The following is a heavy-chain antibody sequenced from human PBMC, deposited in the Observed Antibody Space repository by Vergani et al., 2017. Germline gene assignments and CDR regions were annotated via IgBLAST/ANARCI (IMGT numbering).Heavy chain of an antibody. Sequence: QVQLVQSGAEVKKPGSSVKVSCKASGGTFSSYAISWVRQAPGQGLEWMGGISAYNGNTNYAQKLQGRVTMTTDTSTSTAYMELRSLRSDDTAVYYCARDESPYSSGWYSTCWGQGTLVTVSS. V-gene: IGHV1-18*01. CDR2: ISAYNGNT. D-gene: IGHD6-19*01. CDR3: ARDESPYSSGWYSTC. J-gene: IGHJ4*02. CDR1: GGTFSSYA.